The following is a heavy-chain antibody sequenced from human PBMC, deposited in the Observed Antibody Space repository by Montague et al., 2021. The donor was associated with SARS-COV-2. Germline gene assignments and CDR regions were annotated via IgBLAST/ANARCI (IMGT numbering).Heavy chain of an antibody. D-gene: IGHD2-21*01. CDR2: IYYRGST. J-gene: IGHJ2*01. CDR3: ARHGGIASVVSWWFFDL. V-gene: IGHV4-39*01. CDR1: GDSISSSNYY. Sequence: SETLSLTCTVSGDSISSSNYYWSWIRQPPGKGLEWIGSIYYRGSTYYNPSLKSRVTISVDTSMNQFSLKLSSVTAADTAVYYCARHGGIASVVSWWFFDLWGRGTLVTVSS.